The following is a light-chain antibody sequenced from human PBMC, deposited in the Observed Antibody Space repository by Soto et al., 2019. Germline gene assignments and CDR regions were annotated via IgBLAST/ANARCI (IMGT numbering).Light chain of an antibody. CDR3: QQSYSSPPT. J-gene: IGKJ1*01. CDR2: GAS. V-gene: IGKV3-15*01. Sequence: EIVTTQSPATLSVSPGETATLSCRASQSVRNNLAWYQQKPGQAPRLLIYGASTRATGIPARFSGSRSGPDFTLTISSLQPEDFATYYCQQSYSSPPTFGQGTKVEIK. CDR1: QSVRNN.